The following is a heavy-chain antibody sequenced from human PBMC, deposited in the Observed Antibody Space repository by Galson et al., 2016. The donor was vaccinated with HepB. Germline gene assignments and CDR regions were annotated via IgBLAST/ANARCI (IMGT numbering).Heavy chain of an antibody. CDR3: VREESIQMATIWYDAYHV. D-gene: IGHD5-24*01. CDR2: IKRDGSET. Sequence: SLRLSCAASGFTFSYYWMSWVRQAPGKGPEWVANIKRDGSETQYVDSVKGRFTISRDNARNSLYQQMSSLRAEDTAVYYCVREESIQMATIWYDAYHVWGQGTMVTVSS. CDR1: GFTFSYYW. V-gene: IGHV3-7*03. J-gene: IGHJ3*01.